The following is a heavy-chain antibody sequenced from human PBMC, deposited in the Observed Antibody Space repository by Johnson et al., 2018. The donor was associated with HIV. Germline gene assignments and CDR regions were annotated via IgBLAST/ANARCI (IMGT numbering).Heavy chain of an antibody. D-gene: IGHD1-26*01. CDR1: EFTFSSYA. J-gene: IGHJ6*02. CDR3: ASEGAWEVRPGAFEI. V-gene: IGHV3-30*14. CDR2: ISYDGSNK. Sequence: VQLVESGGGLVQPGGSLRLSCAASEFTFSSYAMHWVRQAPGKGLEWVAVISYDGSNKYYADSVKGRFTISRDNSKNTLYLQMNSLRAEDTAGYHWASEGAWEVRPGAFEIWGQGTTVTVSS.